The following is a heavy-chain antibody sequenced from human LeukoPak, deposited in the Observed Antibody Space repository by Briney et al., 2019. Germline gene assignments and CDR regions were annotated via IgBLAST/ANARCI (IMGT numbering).Heavy chain of an antibody. D-gene: IGHD2-8*01. V-gene: IGHV4-4*07. CDR3: ARGKQNGVDY. CDR1: GASISGSYY. Sequence: PSETLSLTCTGSGASISGSYYWTWIRQPAGKGLEWISHIHISGRTNYDPSLKSRVAMSIDKSNNHFSLMLTSVTATDTAVDYCARGKQNGVDYWGQGILITVSS. CDR2: IHISGRT. J-gene: IGHJ4*02.